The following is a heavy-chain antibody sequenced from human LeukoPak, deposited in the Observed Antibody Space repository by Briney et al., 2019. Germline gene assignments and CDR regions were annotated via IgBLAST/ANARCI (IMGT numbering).Heavy chain of an antibody. D-gene: IGHD2-2*01. CDR2: INHSGST. V-gene: IGHV4-34*01. CDR1: GGSFSGYY. Sequence: PSETLSLTCAVYGGSFSGYYWSRIRQPPGKGLEWIGEINHSGSTNYNPSLKSRFTISVDTSKNQFSLKLSSVTAADTAVYYCARGRRPRIVVVPAAPRGGFDYWGQGTLVTVSS. J-gene: IGHJ4*02. CDR3: ARGRRPRIVVVPAAPRGGFDY.